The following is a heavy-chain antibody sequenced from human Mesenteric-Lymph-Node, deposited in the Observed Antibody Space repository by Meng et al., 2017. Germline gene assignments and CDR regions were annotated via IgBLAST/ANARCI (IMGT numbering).Heavy chain of an antibody. CDR3: ARVLVGATISGGFDP. CDR1: GFTFSSYA. V-gene: IGHV3-23*01. CDR2: ISGSGGST. Sequence: GESLKISCAASGFTFSSYAMSWVRQAPGKGLEWVSAISGSGGSTYYADSVKGRFTISRDNSKNTLYLQMNSLRAEDTAVYYCARVLVGATISGGFDPWGQGTLVTVSS. J-gene: IGHJ5*02. D-gene: IGHD1-26*01.